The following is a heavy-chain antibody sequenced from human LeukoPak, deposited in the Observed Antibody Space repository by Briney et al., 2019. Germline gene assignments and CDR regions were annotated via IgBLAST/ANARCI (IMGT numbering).Heavy chain of an antibody. V-gene: IGHV4-34*01. CDR3: AIDYYGSGSIDY. J-gene: IGHJ4*02. CDR2: INHSGST. Sequence: SETLSLTCAVYGGSFGGYYWSWIRQPPGKGLEWIGEINHSGSTNYNPSLKSRVTISVDTSKNQFSLKLSSVTAADTAVYYCAIDYYGSGSIDYWGQGTLVTVSS. CDR1: GGSFGGYY. D-gene: IGHD3-10*01.